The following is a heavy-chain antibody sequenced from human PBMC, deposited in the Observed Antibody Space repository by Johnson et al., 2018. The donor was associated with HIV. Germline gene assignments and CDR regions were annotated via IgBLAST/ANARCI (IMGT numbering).Heavy chain of an antibody. CDR2: ISSSGSTI. CDR3: ARNGLIPAAKGVAFDI. Sequence: MQLVESGGELVQPGGSLRLSCAASGFTFSSYAMHWVRQATGKGLEWVSYISSSGSTIYYADSVEGRFTISRDNAKNSLYLQMNSLRAEDTAVYYCARNGLIPAAKGVAFDIWGQGTTVTVSS. V-gene: IGHV3-48*04. J-gene: IGHJ3*02. D-gene: IGHD2-2*01. CDR1: GFTFSSYA.